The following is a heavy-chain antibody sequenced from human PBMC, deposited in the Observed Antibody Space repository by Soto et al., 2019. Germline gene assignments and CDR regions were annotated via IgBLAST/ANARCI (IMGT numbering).Heavy chain of an antibody. V-gene: IGHV3-73*01. CDR2: IRSKANNYAT. J-gene: IGHJ4*02. Sequence: DVQLVESGGGLVQPGGSLKLSCAASGFTFSGAAMHWVRQASGKGLEWVGLIRSKANNYATAYVASVKGRFTFSRDDSTKTAYLQLNSLNGEETAVYYGTSSPGHYWGQGPLVTVSS. CDR3: TSSPGHY. CDR1: GFTFSGAA.